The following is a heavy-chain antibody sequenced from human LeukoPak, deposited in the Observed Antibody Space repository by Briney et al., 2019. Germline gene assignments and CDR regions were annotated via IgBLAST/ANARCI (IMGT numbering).Heavy chain of an antibody. CDR1: GFTFSSYW. CDR2: IYSGGST. J-gene: IGHJ4*02. V-gene: IGHV3-53*01. D-gene: IGHD6-19*01. CDR3: ARSSSGWYGEYYFDY. Sequence: PGGSLRLSCAASGFTFSSYWMNWVRQAPGKGLEWVSVIYSGGSTYYADSVKGRFTISRDNSKNTLYLQMNSLRAEDTAVYYCARSSSGWYGEYYFDYWGQGTLVTVSS.